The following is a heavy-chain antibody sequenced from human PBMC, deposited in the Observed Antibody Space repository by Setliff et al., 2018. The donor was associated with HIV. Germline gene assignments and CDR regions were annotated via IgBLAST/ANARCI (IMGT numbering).Heavy chain of an antibody. V-gene: IGHV3-9*01. CDR2: ISWNSGSI. Sequence: GGSLRLSCVVSGFPFDDYAMHWVRQAPGKGLEWVSSISWNSGSIGYADSVKDRFTIYRDNVEDLLHLRVDNLSADDTAVYYCARAPRVVRGATEFNWFDPWGQGTLVTVSS. J-gene: IGHJ5*02. CDR1: GFPFDDYA. CDR3: ARAPRVVRGATEFNWFDP. D-gene: IGHD3-10*01.